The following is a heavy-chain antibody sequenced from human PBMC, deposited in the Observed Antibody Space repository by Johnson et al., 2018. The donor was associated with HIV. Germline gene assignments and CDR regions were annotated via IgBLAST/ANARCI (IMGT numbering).Heavy chain of an antibody. J-gene: IGHJ3*01. D-gene: IGHD3-22*01. CDR1: GFTVSSNY. V-gene: IGHV3-53*01. CDR2: IYSGGNT. CDR3: ARGLQSLIGVITRGAFNV. Sequence: VQLVESGGGLLQPGGSLRLSCAASGFTVSSNYMSWVRQAPGRRLEWVSVIYSGGNTYYADSVKGRFTISRANSKNTLSLPMNSQGVDDTAVYYCARGLQSLIGVITRGAFNVWGQGTMVTGSS.